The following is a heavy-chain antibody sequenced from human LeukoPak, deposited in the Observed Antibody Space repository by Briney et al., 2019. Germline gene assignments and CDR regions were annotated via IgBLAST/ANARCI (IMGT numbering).Heavy chain of an antibody. CDR2: ISYDGRNK. V-gene: IGHV3-30*18. CDR3: AKDRGAVAGVMDV. Sequence: GGSLRLSCAASGCTFSSYGIHWVRQAPGKGLEWVAVISYDGRNKNYADSVKGRFTVSRDNSKNTVYLEMNSLRAEDTGVYYCAKDRGAVAGVMDVWGKGTTVIVSS. J-gene: IGHJ6*03. CDR1: GCTFSSYG. D-gene: IGHD6-19*01.